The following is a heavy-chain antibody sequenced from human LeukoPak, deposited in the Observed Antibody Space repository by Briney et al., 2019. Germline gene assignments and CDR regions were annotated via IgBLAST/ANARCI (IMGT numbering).Heavy chain of an antibody. Sequence: GASLKVSCKASGCTFSSYAISWVRQAPGQGLEWMGGIIPIFGTANYAQKFQGRVTITADESTSTAYMELSSLRSEDTAVYYCARDLVGYCSGGSCYVERIFDPWGQGTLVTVSS. D-gene: IGHD2-15*01. CDR1: GCTFSSYA. J-gene: IGHJ5*02. CDR2: IIPIFGTA. CDR3: ARDLVGYCSGGSCYVERIFDP. V-gene: IGHV1-69*13.